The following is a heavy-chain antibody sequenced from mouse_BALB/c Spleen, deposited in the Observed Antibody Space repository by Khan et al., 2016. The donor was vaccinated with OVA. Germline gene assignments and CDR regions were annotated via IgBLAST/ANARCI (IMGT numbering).Heavy chain of an antibody. J-gene: IGHJ3*01. CDR2: ISSGGSYT. CDR1: GFTFSTYG. V-gene: IGHV5-6*01. CDR3: TRLAYYYYSEGFAY. D-gene: IGHD1-1*02. Sequence: EVQVVESGGDLVKPGGSPKLSCAASGFTFSTYGMSWVRQNPDKRLEWVATISSGGSYTYYVDSVKGRFTISRDNAKNTLELHMSSLKSEDTAMYYCTRLAYYYYSEGFAYWGQGTLVTVSA.